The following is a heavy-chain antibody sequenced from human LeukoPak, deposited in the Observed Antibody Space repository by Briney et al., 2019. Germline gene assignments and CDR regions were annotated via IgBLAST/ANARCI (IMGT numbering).Heavy chain of an antibody. CDR1: GGSISSYY. CDR3: AGGRHYVWGSLTP. CDR2: IYYSGST. D-gene: IGHD3-16*01. J-gene: IGHJ3*01. Sequence: PSETLSLTCTVSGGSISSYYWSWIRQPPGKGLEWIGYIYYSGSTNYNPSPKSRVTISVDTSKNQFSLKLSSVTAADTAVYYCAGGRHYVWGSLTPWGQGTMVTVSS. V-gene: IGHV4-59*12.